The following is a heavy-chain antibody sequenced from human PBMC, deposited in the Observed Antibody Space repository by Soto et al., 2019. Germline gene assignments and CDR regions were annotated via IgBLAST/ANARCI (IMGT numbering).Heavy chain of an antibody. J-gene: IGHJ6*02. CDR2: IIPIFGTA. V-gene: IGHV1-69*06. CDR1: GGTFSSYA. CDR3: VTPPPVKPYGLDV. Sequence: QVHLVQSGAEVKKPGSSVKVSCKASGGTFSSYAISWVRQAPGQGLEWMGGIIPIFGTANYAQKFQGRVTITEDKSTSTAYMELTILRSEDTAVYYCVTPPPVKPYGLDVWGQGTTVTVSS.